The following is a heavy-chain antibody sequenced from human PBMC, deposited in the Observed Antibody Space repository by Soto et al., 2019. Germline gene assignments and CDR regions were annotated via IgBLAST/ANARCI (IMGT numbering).Heavy chain of an antibody. CDR3: AKGSCYDSSDS. CDR2: ISVIGVST. Sequence: PGGSLRLSCAASGFTFSSYWMSWVRQAPGKGLEWVSGISVIGVSTYYADSVKGRFTISRDNSKNTLYLQMNSLRAEDTAVYYCAKGSCYDSSDSWGQGTLVTVSS. D-gene: IGHD3-22*01. V-gene: IGHV3-23*01. J-gene: IGHJ4*02. CDR1: GFTFSSYW.